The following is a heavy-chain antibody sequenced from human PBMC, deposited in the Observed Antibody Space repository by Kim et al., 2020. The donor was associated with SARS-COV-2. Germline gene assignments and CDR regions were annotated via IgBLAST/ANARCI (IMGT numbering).Heavy chain of an antibody. CDR2: INPNSGGT. V-gene: IGHV1-2*04. CDR1: GYTFTGYY. D-gene: IGHD3-22*01. J-gene: IGHJ3*02. Sequence: ASVKVSCKASGYTFTGYYMHWVRQAPGQGLEWMGWINPNSGGTNYAQKFQGWVTMTRDTSISTAYMELSRLRSDDTAVYYCARVRRYYYDSSGYPDAFDIWGQGTMVTVSS. CDR3: ARVRRYYYDSSGYPDAFDI.